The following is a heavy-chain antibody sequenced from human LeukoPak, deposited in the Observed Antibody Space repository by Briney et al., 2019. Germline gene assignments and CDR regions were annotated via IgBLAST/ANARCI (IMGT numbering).Heavy chain of an antibody. D-gene: IGHD2-2*01. V-gene: IGHV1-8*01. CDR1: GYTFTSYD. Sequence: ASVKVSCKASGYTFTSYDINWVRRATGQGLEWMGWMNPNSGNTGYAQKFQGRVTITADESTSTAYMELSSLRSEDTAVYYCARPYCSSTSCYGAGDYYYYYMDVWGKGTTVTVSS. CDR2: MNPNSGNT. CDR3: ARPYCSSTSCYGAGDYYYYYMDV. J-gene: IGHJ6*03.